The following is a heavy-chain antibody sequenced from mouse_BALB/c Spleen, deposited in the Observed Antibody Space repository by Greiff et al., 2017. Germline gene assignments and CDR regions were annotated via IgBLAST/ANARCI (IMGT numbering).Heavy chain of an antibody. CDR1: GYSFTGYY. Sequence: LVKTGASVKISCKASGYSFTGYYMHWVKQSHGKSLEWIGYISCYNGATSYNQKFKGKATFTVDTSSSTAYMQLNSLTSEDSAVYYCARSAYEGYYWYFDVWGAGTTVTVSS. J-gene: IGHJ1*01. CDR3: ARSAYEGYYWYFDV. CDR2: ISCYNGAT. V-gene: IGHV1S34*01. D-gene: IGHD2-3*01.